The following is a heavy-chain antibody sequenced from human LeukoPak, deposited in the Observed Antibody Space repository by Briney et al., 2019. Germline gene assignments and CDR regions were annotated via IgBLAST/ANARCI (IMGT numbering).Heavy chain of an antibody. D-gene: IGHD3-10*01. CDR1: GFTFSSYI. J-gene: IGHJ4*02. CDR2: ISSSSSTI. Sequence: PGGSLRLSCAASGFTFSSYIMNWVRQAPGKGLEWVSYISSSSSTIYYADSVKGRFTISRDNAKNSLYLQMNSLRDEDTAVYYCARGLVRGAGAGDYWGQGNLVTVSS. CDR3: ARGLVRGAGAGDY. V-gene: IGHV3-48*02.